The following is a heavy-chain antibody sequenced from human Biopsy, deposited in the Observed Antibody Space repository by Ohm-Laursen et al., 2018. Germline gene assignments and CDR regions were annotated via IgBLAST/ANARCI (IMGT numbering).Heavy chain of an antibody. CDR1: EYTLTELP. V-gene: IGHV1-24*01. D-gene: IGHD3-3*01. CDR3: ALGGMRFLEWPGDFFKS. CDR2: FDPEHGET. J-gene: IGHJ4*02. Sequence: EASVKVSCKVSEYTLTELPIHWVRQAPGKGLEWMGGFDPEHGETLYAQKFQGRVTMTEDTSTDTAYMELRSLKSDDTALYYCALGGMRFLEWPGDFFKSWGQGTLVIVSS.